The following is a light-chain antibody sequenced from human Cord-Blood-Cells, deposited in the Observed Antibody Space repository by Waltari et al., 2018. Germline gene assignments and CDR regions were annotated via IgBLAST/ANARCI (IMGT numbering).Light chain of an antibody. J-gene: IGLJ3*02. CDR3: SSYTSSSTWV. Sequence: QSALTQPASVSGSPGQSITISCTGTSSDVGGYNYVSWYQQHPGTAPKLMMYDVSTRTSCVSRRFAGSKSGNTASLTISGLQAEDEADYYCSSYTSSSTWVFGGGTKLTVL. V-gene: IGLV2-14*01. CDR2: DVS. CDR1: SSDVGGYNY.